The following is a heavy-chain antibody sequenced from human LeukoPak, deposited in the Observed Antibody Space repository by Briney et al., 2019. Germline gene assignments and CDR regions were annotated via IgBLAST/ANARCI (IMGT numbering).Heavy chain of an antibody. J-gene: IGHJ4*02. CDR1: GYTFTDYY. CDR2: INPSSGGT. D-gene: IGHD3-16*01. Sequence: ASVKVSCKASGYTFTDYYMYWVRQAPGQGLEWMGWINPSSGGTNYAQKFQGRVSMTRDTSISTAYMELSRLRSDDTALYCCARDLGRESDYWGQGTLVTVSS. V-gene: IGHV1-2*02. CDR3: ARDLGRESDY.